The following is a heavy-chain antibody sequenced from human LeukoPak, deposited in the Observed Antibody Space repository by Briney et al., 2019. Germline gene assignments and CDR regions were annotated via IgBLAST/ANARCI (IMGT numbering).Heavy chain of an antibody. Sequence: PGGSLRLSCAASGXTFSSYAVSWVRQAPGKGLEWVLAISGSGGSTYYADSVKGRFTISRDNSKNTLYLQMNSLRAEDTAVYYCAKPWLNGTTVTTGAFVIWGQGTMVTVSS. CDR3: AKPWLNGTTVTTGAFVI. J-gene: IGHJ3*02. CDR2: ISGSGGST. D-gene: IGHD4-17*01. CDR1: GXTFSSYA. V-gene: IGHV3-23*01.